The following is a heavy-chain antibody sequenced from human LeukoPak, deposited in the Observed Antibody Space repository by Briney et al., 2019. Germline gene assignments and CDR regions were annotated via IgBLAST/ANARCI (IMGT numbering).Heavy chain of an antibody. CDR2: ISYDGSNK. CDR1: GFTFSSYA. D-gene: IGHD3-16*01. CDR3: AKDRATAGEFDY. V-gene: IGHV3-30-3*01. Sequence: GGSLRLSCVASGFTFSSYAMHWVRQAPGKGLEWVAVISYDGSNKYYADSVKGRFTISRDNSKNTLYLQMNSLRAEDTAVYYCAKDRATAGEFDYWGQGTLVTVSS. J-gene: IGHJ4*02.